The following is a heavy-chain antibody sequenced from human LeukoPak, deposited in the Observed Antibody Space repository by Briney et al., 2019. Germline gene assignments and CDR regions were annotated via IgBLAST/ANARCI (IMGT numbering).Heavy chain of an antibody. CDR2: ISGSGGST. D-gene: IGHD6-19*01. CDR1: GFTVSSNY. J-gene: IGHJ4*02. Sequence: GGSLRLSCAASGFTVSSNYMSWVRQAPGKGLEWVSAISGSGGSTYYADSVKGRFTISRDNSKNTLYLQMNSLRAEDTAVYYCAKDAHSSGWYKLEYRYFDYWGQGTLVTVSS. V-gene: IGHV3-23*01. CDR3: AKDAHSSGWYKLEYRYFDY.